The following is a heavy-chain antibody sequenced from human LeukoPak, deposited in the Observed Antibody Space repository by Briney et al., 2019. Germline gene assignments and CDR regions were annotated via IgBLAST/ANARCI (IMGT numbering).Heavy chain of an antibody. J-gene: IGHJ5*02. CDR3: ARVSGTGSGYYDFWSGYSTNWFDP. CDR1: GYTFTSYG. V-gene: IGHV1-69*05. CDR2: IIPIFGTA. Sequence: SVKVSCKASGYTFTSYGISWVRQAPGQGLEWMGGIIPIFGTANYAQKFQGRVTITTDESTSTAYMELSSLRSEDTAVYYCARVSGTGSGYYDFWSGYSTNWFDPWGQGTLVTVSS. D-gene: IGHD3-3*01.